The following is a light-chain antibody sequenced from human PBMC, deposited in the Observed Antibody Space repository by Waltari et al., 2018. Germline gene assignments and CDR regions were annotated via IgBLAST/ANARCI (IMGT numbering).Light chain of an antibody. CDR3: QQRSNWPT. V-gene: IGKV3-11*01. CDR2: DAS. CDR1: QSVNSY. Sequence: SLSPGERATLSCRASQSVNSYLAWYQQKPGQAPRLLIYDASNRATGIPARFSGSGSGTDFTLTISSLEPEDFAVYYCQQRSNWPTFGGGTKVEIK. J-gene: IGKJ4*01.